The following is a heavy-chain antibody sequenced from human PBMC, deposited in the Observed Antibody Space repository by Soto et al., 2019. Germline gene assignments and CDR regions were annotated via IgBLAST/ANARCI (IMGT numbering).Heavy chain of an antibody. CDR2: IYFTGNA. Sequence: PSETLSLTCIVSGGSITRSSYFWGWVRQPPGKGLEWIGTIYFTGNAYYTPSLKSRLTMSIDTSKNEFSLRLNSVTAADTTVYYCAGQTFKIAAASYGRSNWFDPWGPGTLVTVSS. CDR1: GGSITRSSYF. D-gene: IGHD6-25*01. V-gene: IGHV4-39*01. J-gene: IGHJ5*02. CDR3: AGQTFKIAAASYGRSNWFDP.